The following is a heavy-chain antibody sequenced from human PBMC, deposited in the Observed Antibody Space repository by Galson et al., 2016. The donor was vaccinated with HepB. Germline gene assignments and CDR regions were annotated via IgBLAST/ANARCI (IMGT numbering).Heavy chain of an antibody. CDR3: ARDLRHRGLQEIYYYGLDV. Sequence: SLRLSCAASGLTVSSNYMTWVRQAPGKGLEWLSIIYSGGNTYYAESVKGRFTISRDNSKDTVYLEMNSLRAEDTAVYYCARDLRHRGLQEIYYYGLDVWGQGTTDTVSS. V-gene: IGHV3-53*01. D-gene: IGHD4-11*01. CDR2: IYSGGNT. CDR1: GLTVSSNY. J-gene: IGHJ6*02.